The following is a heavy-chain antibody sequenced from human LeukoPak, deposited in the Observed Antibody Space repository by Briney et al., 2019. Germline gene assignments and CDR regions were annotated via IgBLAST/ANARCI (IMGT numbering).Heavy chain of an antibody. D-gene: IGHD5-24*01. CDR2: LYGGGTT. CDR3: GRGATGEAGRFDS. V-gene: IGHV3-66*01. Sequence: GGSLRLSRAASGFTVSSIYMNWVRQAPGQGLEWVSVLYGGGTTFYADSVNDRFTISRDNSKNTLYHQMNSLRVEDTAVYYCGRGATGEAGRFDSWGQGTLVTVSS. CDR1: GFTVSSIY. J-gene: IGHJ4*02.